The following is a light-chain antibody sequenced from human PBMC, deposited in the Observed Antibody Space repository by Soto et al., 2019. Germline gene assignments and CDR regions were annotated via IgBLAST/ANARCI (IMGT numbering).Light chain of an antibody. J-gene: IGKJ4*01. CDR1: QSVTSGY. CDR3: QQYGRSPLT. V-gene: IGKV3-20*01. Sequence: EIVLTQSPGTQSLSLGEKVTLSCRASQSVTSGYLAWYHQKPGQPPRLLIYGASSRATGIPDRFSGSGSGTDFTLTISRLEPEDSAVYYCQQYGRSPLTFGGGTKVDIK. CDR2: GAS.